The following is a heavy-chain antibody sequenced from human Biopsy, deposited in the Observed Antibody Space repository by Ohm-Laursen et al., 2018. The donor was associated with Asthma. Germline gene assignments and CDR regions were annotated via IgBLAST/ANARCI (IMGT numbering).Heavy chain of an antibody. D-gene: IGHD3-10*01. Sequence: GASAKVSCKASGYTFHAYYIHWVRQAPGQEFEWMGLINPNSGNTHYAHKFQGRVTMTRDTSISTVYMELTSLRSDDTAVYYCARAPQPQNYGSGNAQYGLDVWGQGTTVTVSS. J-gene: IGHJ6*02. CDR3: ARAPQPQNYGSGNAQYGLDV. V-gene: IGHV1-2*06. CDR1: GYTFHAYY. CDR2: INPNSGNT.